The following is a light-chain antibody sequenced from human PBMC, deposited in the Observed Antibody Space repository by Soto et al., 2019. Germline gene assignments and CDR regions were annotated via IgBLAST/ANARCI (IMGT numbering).Light chain of an antibody. V-gene: IGLV2-14*01. CDR2: DVS. CDR1: SSDVGGYNF. Sequence: QSPLTQPASVSGSPGQSITISCTGTSSDVGGYNFVSWYQQHPGKAPKLMIYDVSNRPSGVSNRFSGSKSGNTASLTISGLQAEDEADYYCSSYTASSTPVVFGTGTKLTVL. CDR3: SSYTASSTPVV. J-gene: IGLJ1*01.